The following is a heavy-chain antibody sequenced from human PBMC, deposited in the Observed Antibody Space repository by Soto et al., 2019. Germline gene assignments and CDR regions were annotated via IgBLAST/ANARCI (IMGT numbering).Heavy chain of an antibody. Sequence: GGSLRLSCAASGFTFSSYSMHWVRQAPGKGLEWVSYISSSGSTIYYADSVKGRFTISRDDAKNSLYLQMNSLRDEDRVFYYCARPSLPGGSYPCHYGGKGTLVPVSP. D-gene: IGHD1-26*01. CDR3: ARPSLPGGSYPCHY. CDR2: ISSSGSTI. J-gene: IGHJ4*02. V-gene: IGHV3-48*02. CDR1: GFTFSSYS.